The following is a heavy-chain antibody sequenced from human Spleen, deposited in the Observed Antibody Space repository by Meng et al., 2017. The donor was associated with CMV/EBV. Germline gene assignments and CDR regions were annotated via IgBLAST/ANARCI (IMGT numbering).Heavy chain of an antibody. CDR1: GYTFTSYD. J-gene: IGHJ4*02. D-gene: IGHD7-27*01. V-gene: IGHV1-2*02. Sequence: ALVKVSCKASGYTFTSYDINWVRQATGQGLEWMGWIHPHRGDTNYAQQFQGRVTLTRDTSINTGYMELTRLTSDDTAVYYCARDNNWGPDYWGQGTLVTVSS. CDR2: IHPHRGDT. CDR3: ARDNNWGPDY.